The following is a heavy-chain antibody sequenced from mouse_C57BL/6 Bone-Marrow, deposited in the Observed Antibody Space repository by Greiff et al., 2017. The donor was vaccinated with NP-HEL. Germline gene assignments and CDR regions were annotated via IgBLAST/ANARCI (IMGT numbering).Heavy chain of an antibody. CDR2: ISDGGSYT. CDR1: GFTFSSYA. V-gene: IGHV5-4*01. J-gene: IGHJ2*01. D-gene: IGHD1-1*01. CDR3: ARGNLSFDY. Sequence: EVQVVESGGGLVKPGGSLKLSCAASGFTFSSYAMSWVRQTPEKRLEWVATISDGGSYTYYPDNVKGRFTISRDNAKNNLYLQMSHLKSEDTAMYYCARGNLSFDYWGQGTTLTVSS.